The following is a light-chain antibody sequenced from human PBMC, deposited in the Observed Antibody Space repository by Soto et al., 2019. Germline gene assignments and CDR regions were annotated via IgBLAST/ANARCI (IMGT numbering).Light chain of an antibody. CDR2: KAS. CDR1: QSISSW. J-gene: IGKJ1*01. CDR3: QQYNSFPGRT. Sequence: DIQMTQSPSTLSASVGDRVTITCRASQSISSWLAWYQQKPGKAPKLLIYKASSLESGVPSRFSGSGSGTEVTLTISSLQPDDFATYYCQQYNSFPGRTFGQGTKVEIK. V-gene: IGKV1-5*03.